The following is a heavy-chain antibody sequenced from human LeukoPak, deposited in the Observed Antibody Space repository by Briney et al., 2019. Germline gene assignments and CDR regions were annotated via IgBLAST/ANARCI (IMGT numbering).Heavy chain of an antibody. Sequence: PGGSLRLSCAASGFTFSTYGMNWVRQAPGKGLERVSYIGTTTSTIYYADSVKGRFTISRDNAKNSLYLQMNSLRDEDTAVYYCARVRGGYCSGGNCYSAFDIWGQGTMVTVSS. CDR1: GFTFSTYG. CDR3: ARVRGGYCSGGNCYSAFDI. V-gene: IGHV3-48*02. D-gene: IGHD2-15*01. J-gene: IGHJ3*02. CDR2: IGTTTSTI.